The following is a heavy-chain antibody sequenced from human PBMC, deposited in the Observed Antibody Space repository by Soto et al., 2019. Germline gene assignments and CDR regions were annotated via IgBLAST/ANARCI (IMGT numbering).Heavy chain of an antibody. J-gene: IGHJ6*03. CDR1: GFTFDQYT. Sequence: EVQLVESGGGLVQPGRSLRLACAASGFTFDQYTMHWVRQAPGKGLEWVSSITWHSGTIGYADSVKGRFTIYRDNAKNSLYLQMNSLRGEDTALYYGAKEMITFGDFNYYYMDVWGNGTTVTVSS. CDR2: ITWHSGTI. D-gene: IGHD3-16*01. V-gene: IGHV3-9*01. CDR3: AKEMITFGDFNYYYMDV.